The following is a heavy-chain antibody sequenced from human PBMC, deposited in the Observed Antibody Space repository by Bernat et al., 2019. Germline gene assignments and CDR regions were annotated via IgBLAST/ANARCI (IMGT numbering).Heavy chain of an antibody. CDR1: GGSFSGYY. V-gene: IGHV4-34*01. D-gene: IGHD6-13*01. CDR2: INHSAST. CDR3: ARSSSWYRPFDY. Sequence: QVQLQQWGAGLLKPSETLSLTCAVYGGSFSGYYSSWIRHPPGKGLEWIGEINHSASTNYNPSLKSRVTISVDTSKNQFSLKLRSGTAADTAVYYCARSSSWYRPFDYWGQGTLVTVSS. J-gene: IGHJ4*02.